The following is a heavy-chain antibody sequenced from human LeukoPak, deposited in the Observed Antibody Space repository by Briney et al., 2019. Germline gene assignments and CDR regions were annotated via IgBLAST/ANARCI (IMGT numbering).Heavy chain of an antibody. D-gene: IGHD3-22*01. V-gene: IGHV1-58*01. Sequence: ASVKVSCKASGFTFTSSAVQWVRQARGQRLEWIGWIVVGSGNTNYAQKFQERVTITRDMSTSTAYMELSSLRSEDTAVYYCAAVPYYYDSSGRRDYDYWGQGTLVTVSS. CDR1: GFTFTSSA. CDR2: IVVGSGNT. CDR3: AAVPYYYDSSGRRDYDY. J-gene: IGHJ4*02.